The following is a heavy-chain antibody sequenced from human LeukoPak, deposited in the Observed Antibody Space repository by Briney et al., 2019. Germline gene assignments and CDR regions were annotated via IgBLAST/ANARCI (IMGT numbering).Heavy chain of an antibody. CDR2: INPSGGST. Sequence: ASVKVSCKASGYTFTSYYMHWVRQAPGQGLEWMGIINPSGGSTSYAQKFQGRVTMTRDTSTSTVYMELSSPRSEDTAVYYCARGPAAYDGSGYRMRDWGQGTLVTVSS. V-gene: IGHV1-46*01. CDR1: GYTFTSYY. J-gene: IGHJ4*02. CDR3: ARGPAAYDGSGYRMRD. D-gene: IGHD3-22*01.